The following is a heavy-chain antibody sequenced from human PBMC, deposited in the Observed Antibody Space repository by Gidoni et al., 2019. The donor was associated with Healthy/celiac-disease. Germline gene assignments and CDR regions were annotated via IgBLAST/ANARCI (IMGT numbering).Heavy chain of an antibody. V-gene: IGHV3-74*01. J-gene: IGHJ4*02. CDR1: ACTFSSYW. Sequence: EVQLVEPGGGLVPPGVSLRLPCSASACTFSSYWLLWVRQAPGKGLVWVSRSNSDGSRTSYADSVQGRFTIYRDKVKTTLYLQMNSLRVEDTAVYYCARAGYYDSSGYYPDYWGQGTLVTVSS. D-gene: IGHD3-22*01. CDR3: ARAGYYDSSGYYPDY. CDR2: SNSDGSRT.